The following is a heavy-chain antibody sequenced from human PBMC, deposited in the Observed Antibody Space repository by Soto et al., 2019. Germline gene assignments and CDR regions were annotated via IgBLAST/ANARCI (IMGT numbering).Heavy chain of an antibody. V-gene: IGHV1-18*01. CDR3: ARAGSWDLYYYYGMDV. D-gene: IGHD6-13*01. J-gene: IGHJ6*02. CDR2: ISAYNGNT. CDR1: GYTFTSYG. Sequence: GASVKVSCKASGYTFTSYGISWVRQAPGQGLEWMGWISAYNGNTNYAQKFQGRVTMTRNTSISTAYMELSSLRSEDTAVYYCARAGSWDLYYYYGMDVWGQGTTVTVSS.